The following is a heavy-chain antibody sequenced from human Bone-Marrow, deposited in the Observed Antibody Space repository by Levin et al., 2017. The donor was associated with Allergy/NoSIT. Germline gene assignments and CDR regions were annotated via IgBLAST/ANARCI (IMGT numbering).Heavy chain of an antibody. CDR2: ISWNRADI. CDR3: VKDQAGLGGGMDV. J-gene: IGHJ6*02. V-gene: IGHV3-9*01. D-gene: IGHD6-19*01. Sequence: GGSLRLSCAASGFTFEHHAMHWVRQVPGRGPEWVAGISWNRADIGYADSVKGRFTISRDNAKSSLYLQMNSLRAEDTALYYCVKDQAGLGGGMDVWGQGTTVTVSS. CDR1: GFTFEHHA.